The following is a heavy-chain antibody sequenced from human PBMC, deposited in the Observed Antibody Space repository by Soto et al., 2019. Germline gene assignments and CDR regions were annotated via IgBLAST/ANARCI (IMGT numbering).Heavy chain of an antibody. CDR2: IYPGDSDT. CDR3: ARHVLLWFGEFHYYYYYGMDV. V-gene: IGHV5-51*01. CDR1: GYSFTSYW. Sequence: PGESLKISCKGSGYSFTSYWIGWVRQMPGKGLEWMGIIYPGDSDTRYSPSFQGQVTISADKSISTAYLQWSSLKASDTAMYYCARHVLLWFGEFHYYYYYGMDVWGQGTTVTVSS. D-gene: IGHD3-10*01. J-gene: IGHJ6*02.